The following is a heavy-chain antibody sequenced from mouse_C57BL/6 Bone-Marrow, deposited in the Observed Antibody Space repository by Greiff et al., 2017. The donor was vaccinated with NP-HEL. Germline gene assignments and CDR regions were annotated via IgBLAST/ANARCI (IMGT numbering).Heavy chain of an antibody. V-gene: IGHV1-7*01. D-gene: IGHD1-1*01. CDR3: ARPHYYYVRSYSYFDD. CDR2: INPSSGYT. CDR1: GYTFTSYW. Sequence: VQGVESGAELAKPGASVKLSCKASGYTFTSYWMHWVKQRPGQGLEWIGYINPSSGYTKYNQKFKDKATLTADKSSSTAYMQLGSLTYEDSAVYYCARPHYYYVRSYSYFDDWGQGTTLTVSS. J-gene: IGHJ2*01.